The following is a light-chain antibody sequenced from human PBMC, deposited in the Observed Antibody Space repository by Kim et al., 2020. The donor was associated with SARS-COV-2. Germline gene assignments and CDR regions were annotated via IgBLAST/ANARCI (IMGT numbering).Light chain of an antibody. CDR2: QDD. J-gene: IGLJ2*01. CDR3: QSWDDTTAV. Sequence: SYELIQPPSVSVSPGQTATIICSGDKLENKYAFWYQQKSGQSPVLVIYQDDKRPSGIPERFSGSNSGNTATLTISGTQTIDEADYYCQSWDDTTAVFGGGTQLT. V-gene: IGLV3-1*01. CDR1: KLENKY.